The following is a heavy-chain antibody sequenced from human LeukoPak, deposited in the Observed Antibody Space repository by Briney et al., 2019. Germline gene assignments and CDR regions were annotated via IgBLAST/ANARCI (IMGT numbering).Heavy chain of an antibody. CDR1: GGSFSGYY. CDR3: ARRLPGYYYYMDV. Sequence: SETLSLTCAVYGGSFSGYYWSWIRQPPGKGLEWIGYIYYSGSTYYNPSLKSRVTISVDTSKKQFSLRLSSVTAADTAVYYCARRLPGYYYYMDVWGQGTTVTVSS. D-gene: IGHD3-22*01. J-gene: IGHJ6*02. CDR2: IYYSGST. V-gene: IGHV4-59*08.